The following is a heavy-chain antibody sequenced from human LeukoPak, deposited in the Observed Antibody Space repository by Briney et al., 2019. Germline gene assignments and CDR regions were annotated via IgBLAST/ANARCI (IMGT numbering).Heavy chain of an antibody. D-gene: IGHD6-13*01. CDR2: IIPIFGTA. Sequence: GASVKVSCKASGGTFSSYAISWVRQAPGQGLEWMGRIIPIFGTANYAQKFQGRVTITTDESTSTAYMELSSLRSEDTAVYYCARDAPGYSSSWQNFDYRGQGTLVTVSS. J-gene: IGHJ4*02. V-gene: IGHV1-69*05. CDR1: GGTFSSYA. CDR3: ARDAPGYSSSWQNFDY.